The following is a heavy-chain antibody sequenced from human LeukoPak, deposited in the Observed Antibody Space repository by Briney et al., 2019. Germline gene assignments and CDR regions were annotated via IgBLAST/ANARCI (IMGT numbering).Heavy chain of an antibody. CDR3: VRVLSGSWDWFDP. D-gene: IGHD3-22*01. CDR2: INPDGSTT. Sequence: GGSLRLSCAAAGFTFSGYDMHWVRQAPGKGLEWVSRINPDGSTTTYADSVKGRFTISRDNAKNTVYLQMNSLRAEDTALYHCVRVLSGSWDWFDPWGQGTLVTVSS. V-gene: IGHV3-74*01. J-gene: IGHJ5*02. CDR1: GFTFSGYD.